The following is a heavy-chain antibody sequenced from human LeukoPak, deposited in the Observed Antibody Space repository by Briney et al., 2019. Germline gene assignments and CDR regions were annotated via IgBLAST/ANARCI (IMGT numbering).Heavy chain of an antibody. Sequence: ASVKVSCKASGDTFSSYAISWVRQAPGQGLEWMGRIIPILGIANYAQKFQGRVTITADKSTSTAYMELSSLRSEDTAVYYCASGGYSSGWYDYWGQGTLVTVSS. D-gene: IGHD6-19*01. J-gene: IGHJ4*02. CDR3: ASGGYSSGWYDY. V-gene: IGHV1-69*04. CDR1: GDTFSSYA. CDR2: IIPILGIA.